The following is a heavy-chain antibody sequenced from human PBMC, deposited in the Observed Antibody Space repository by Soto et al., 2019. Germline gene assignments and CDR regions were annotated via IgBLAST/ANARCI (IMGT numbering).Heavy chain of an antibody. CDR2: IYSGGST. D-gene: IGHD3-3*01. V-gene: IGHV3-53*01. Sequence: EVQLVESGGGLIQPGGSLRLSCAASGFTVSSNYMSWVRQAPGKGLEWVSVIYSGGSTYYADSVKGRFTISRDNSKNTLYLQMNSLRAEDTAVYYCARANTIFGVVVFDPWGQGTLVTVSS. J-gene: IGHJ5*02. CDR1: GFTVSSNY. CDR3: ARANTIFGVVVFDP.